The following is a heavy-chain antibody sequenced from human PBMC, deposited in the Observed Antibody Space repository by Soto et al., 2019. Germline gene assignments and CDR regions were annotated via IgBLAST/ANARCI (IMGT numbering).Heavy chain of an antibody. J-gene: IGHJ4*02. CDR1: GFTFSSYA. CDR2: ISGSGGST. D-gene: IGHD3-16*02. CDR3: AKGAANDYIWGSYRLPFDY. Sequence: EVQLLESGGGLVQPGGSLRLSCAASGFTFSSYAMSWVRQAPGKGLEWVSAISGSGGSTYYADSVKGRFTISRDNSKNTLYLQMNSLRAEDTAVYYCAKGAANDYIWGSYRLPFDYWGQGTLVTVSS. V-gene: IGHV3-23*01.